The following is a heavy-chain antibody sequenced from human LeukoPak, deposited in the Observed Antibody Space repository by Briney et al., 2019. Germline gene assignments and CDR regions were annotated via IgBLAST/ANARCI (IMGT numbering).Heavy chain of an antibody. CDR3: ARDFSRIVGATEFDY. CDR1: GFTFSSYS. J-gene: IGHJ4*02. CDR2: ISSSSSYI. Sequence: GGSLRLYCAASGFTFSSYSMIWVRHAPGYVLESLSSISSSSSYIYYADSVKGRFTISRDNAKNSLYLQMNSLRAEDTAVYYCARDFSRIVGATEFDYWGQGTLVTVSS. D-gene: IGHD1-26*01. V-gene: IGHV3-21*01.